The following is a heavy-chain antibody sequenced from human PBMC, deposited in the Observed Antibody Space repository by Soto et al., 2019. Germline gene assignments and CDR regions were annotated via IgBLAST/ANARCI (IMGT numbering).Heavy chain of an antibody. J-gene: IGHJ5*02. CDR2: INPSGGST. CDR3: ARERPGTTGTTGLDP. Sequence: ASVKVSCKASGYTFTSYYMHWVRQAPGQGLEWMGIINPSGGSTSYAQKFQGRVTMTRDTSTSTVYMELSSLRSEDTAVYYCARERPGTTGTTGLDPWGQGTLVTVSS. D-gene: IGHD1-1*01. V-gene: IGHV1-46*01. CDR1: GYTFTSYY.